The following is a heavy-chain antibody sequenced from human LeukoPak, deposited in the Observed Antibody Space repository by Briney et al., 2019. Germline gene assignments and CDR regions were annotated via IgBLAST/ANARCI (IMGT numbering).Heavy chain of an antibody. Sequence: GGSLRLSCAASGFTFSLYAINWVRQAPGKGLEWVSYINSGSSDKHYTESVRGRFTISRDNAKKTLYLQMNSLRAEDTAVYFCARDTYEPGLIDFWGQGTLVSVSS. V-gene: IGHV3-21*05. CDR1: GFTFSLYA. CDR3: ARDTYEPGLIDF. D-gene: IGHD3-3*01. J-gene: IGHJ4*02. CDR2: INSGSSDK.